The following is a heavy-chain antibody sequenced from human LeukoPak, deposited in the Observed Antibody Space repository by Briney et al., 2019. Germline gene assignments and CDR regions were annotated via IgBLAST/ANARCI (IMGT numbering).Heavy chain of an antibody. CDR1: GYTFTSYA. CDR2: INAGNGNT. D-gene: IGHD3-10*01. J-gene: IGHJ4*02. CDR3: ARGPLWFGELFPDY. Sequence: ASVKVSCKASGYTFTSYAMHCVRQAPGQRLEWMGWINAGNGNTKYSQKFQGRVTIARDTSASTAYMELSSLRSEDTAVYYCARGPLWFGELFPDYWGQGTLVTVSS. V-gene: IGHV1-3*01.